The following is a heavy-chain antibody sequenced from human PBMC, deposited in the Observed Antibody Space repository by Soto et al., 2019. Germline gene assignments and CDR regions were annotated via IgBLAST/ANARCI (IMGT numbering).Heavy chain of an antibody. V-gene: IGHV1-3*01. D-gene: IGHD2-2*01. Sequence: QVQLVQSGAEVKKPGASVKVSCKASGYSFTSYAIYWVRQATGQRLEWMGWINAGNGNTKYSQKLQGRVTFTGDTSASTAHMELSSLTSEDTAVYFCARGVENIVVVLDVFGYYGMDGCGQGTTGTVSS. CDR1: GYSFTSYA. CDR3: ARGVENIVVVLDVFGYYGMDG. J-gene: IGHJ6*02. CDR2: INAGNGNT.